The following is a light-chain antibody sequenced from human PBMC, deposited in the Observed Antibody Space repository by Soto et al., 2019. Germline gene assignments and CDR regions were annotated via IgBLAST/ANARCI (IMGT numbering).Light chain of an antibody. Sequence: QSVLTQPPSVSGAPGQRVTISCTGSSSNVGAGYGVHWYQQLPGSAPKLLIYGDSNRPSGVPDRFFGSKSGTSASLDITALQAEDEADYYSQSYERSLSGPVFGTGPKATVL. V-gene: IGLV1-40*01. CDR3: QSYERSLSGPV. J-gene: IGLJ1*01. CDR2: GDS. CDR1: SSNVGAGYG.